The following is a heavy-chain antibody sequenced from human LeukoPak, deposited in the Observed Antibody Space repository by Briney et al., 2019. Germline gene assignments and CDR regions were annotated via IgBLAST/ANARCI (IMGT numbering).Heavy chain of an antibody. Sequence: GGSLRLSCAASGFTFSDYGMNWVRQTPGKGLEWLAFIQNDGSNTFYADSVKGRFTISRDNSKNTLYLQMNSLRAEDTAVYYCATPGIAAAGTGFDYWGQGTLVTVSS. D-gene: IGHD6-13*01. CDR1: GFTFSDYG. CDR2: IQNDGSNT. V-gene: IGHV3-30*02. CDR3: ATPGIAAAGTGFDY. J-gene: IGHJ4*02.